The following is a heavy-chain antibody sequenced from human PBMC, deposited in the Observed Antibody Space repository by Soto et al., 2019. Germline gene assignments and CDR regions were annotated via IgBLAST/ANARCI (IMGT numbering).Heavy chain of an antibody. J-gene: IGHJ6*02. CDR3: ARGGIAAAAQGSYYYYGMDV. D-gene: IGHD6-13*01. CDR1: GGSFSGYY. CDR2: INHSGST. Sequence: SETLSLTCAVYGGSFSGYYWSWIRQPPGKGLEWIGEINHSGSTNYNPSLKSRVTISVDTSKNHFSLKLSSVTAADTAVYYCARGGIAAAAQGSYYYYGMDVWGQGTTVTVSS. V-gene: IGHV4-34*01.